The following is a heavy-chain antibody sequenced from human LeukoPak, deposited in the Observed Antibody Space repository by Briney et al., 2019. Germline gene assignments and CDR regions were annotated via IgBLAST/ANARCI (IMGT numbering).Heavy chain of an antibody. CDR2: MNPNSGNT. CDR3: ARGRYSSGDYYYYYMDV. V-gene: IGHV1-8*03. D-gene: IGHD6-19*01. CDR1: GYTFTSYD. Sequence: HGASVKVSCKASGYTFTSYDINWVRQATGQGLEWMGRMNPNSGNTGYAQKFQGRVTITRNTSISTAYMELSSLRSEDTAVYYCARGRYSSGDYYYYYMDVWGKGTTVTVSS. J-gene: IGHJ6*03.